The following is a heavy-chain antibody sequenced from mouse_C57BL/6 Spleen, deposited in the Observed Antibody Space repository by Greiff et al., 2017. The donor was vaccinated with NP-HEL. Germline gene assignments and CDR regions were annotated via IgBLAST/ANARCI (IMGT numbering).Heavy chain of an antibody. CDR2: ISSGSGTI. CDR1: GFTFSDYG. CDR3: ARMDY. V-gene: IGHV5-17*01. Sequence: EVKLMESGGGLVKPGGSLKLSCAASGFTFSDYGMHWVRQAPEKGLEWVAYISSGSGTIYYADTVKGRFTISRDNAKNTLFLQMTSLRSEDTAMYYCARMDYWGQGTSVTVSS. J-gene: IGHJ4*01.